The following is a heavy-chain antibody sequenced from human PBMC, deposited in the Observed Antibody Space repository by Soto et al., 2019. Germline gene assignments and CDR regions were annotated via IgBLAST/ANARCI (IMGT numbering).Heavy chain of an antibody. J-gene: IGHJ4*02. CDR1: GFTFSTYS. CDR3: ARDVRLPDY. V-gene: IGHV3-48*01. CDR2: ISSTGETT. D-gene: IGHD3-10*02. Sequence: EVQLVESGGGLVPPGGSLRLSCAASGFTFSTYSMNWVRQAPGKGLEWVSFISSTGETTYYADSVKGRLTISRDNAKNSLFLQMNSVTAEDTAVYYCARDVRLPDYWGQGTLVTVSS.